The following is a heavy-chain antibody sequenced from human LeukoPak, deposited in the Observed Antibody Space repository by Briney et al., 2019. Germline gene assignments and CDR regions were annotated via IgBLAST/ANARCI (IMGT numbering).Heavy chain of an antibody. Sequence: PSETLSLTCTVSGGSIRSYYWSWIRQAPGKGLEWIGFISYSGYTSYSPSLKSRVAISVDTSKSLFSLRLSSMTAADTAIYYCARGRNDNGGMFFDSWAQGTLVTVSS. V-gene: IGHV4-59*01. CDR1: GGSIRSYY. D-gene: IGHD4-23*01. J-gene: IGHJ4*02. CDR3: ARGRNDNGGMFFDS. CDR2: ISYSGYT.